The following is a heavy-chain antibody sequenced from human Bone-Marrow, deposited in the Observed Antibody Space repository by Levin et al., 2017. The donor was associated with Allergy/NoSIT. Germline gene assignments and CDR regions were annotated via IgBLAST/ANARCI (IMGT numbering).Heavy chain of an antibody. D-gene: IGHD3-3*01. J-gene: IGHJ4*02. Sequence: SCTVSGFSFGDYAVSWVRQAPGKGLEWVGFIRSEGHGGTTEYAASVNGRFVISREESKSIAYLLMNSLKLEDTAVYYCVAEGRFLEWPQPDYWGQGTLVTVSS. CDR2: IRSEGHGGTT. CDR1: GFSFGDYA. V-gene: IGHV3-49*04. CDR3: VAEGRFLEWPQPDY.